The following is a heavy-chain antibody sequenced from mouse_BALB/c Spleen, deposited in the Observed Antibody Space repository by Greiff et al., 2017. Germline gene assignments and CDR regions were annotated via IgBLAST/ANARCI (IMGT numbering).Heavy chain of an antibody. V-gene: IGHV1-5*01. CDR1: GYSFTSYW. J-gene: IGHJ2*01. CDR3: TRTGGNYRYHFDY. CDR2: IYPGNSDT. D-gene: IGHD2-14*01. Sequence: VQLQQSGTVLARPGASVKMSCKASGYSFTSYWMHWVKQRPGQGLEWIGAIYPGNSDTSYNQKFKGKAKLTAVTSASTAYMELSSLTNEDSAVYYCTRTGGNYRYHFDYWGQGTTLTVSS.